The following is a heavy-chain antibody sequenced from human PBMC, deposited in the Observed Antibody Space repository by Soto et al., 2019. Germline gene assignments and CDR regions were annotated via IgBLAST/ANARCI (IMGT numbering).Heavy chain of an antibody. CDR1: KFPFTDFA. V-gene: IGHV3-23*01. CDR2: VSGRGDTT. CDR3: AKDLDPITATTFDF. J-gene: IGHJ4*02. Sequence: EVHLLESGGGLVQPGGSLRLSCVASKFPFTDFAMNWVRQAPGKGLEWVSAVSGRGDTTYYADSVNGRFTISRDNSQNIVFLQMDSLRAEDTGVYYCAKDLDPITATTFDFWGQGTLVTVSS. D-gene: IGHD1-7*01.